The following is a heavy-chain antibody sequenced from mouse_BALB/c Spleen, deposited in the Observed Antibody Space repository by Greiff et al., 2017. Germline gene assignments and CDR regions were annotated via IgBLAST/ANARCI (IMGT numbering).Heavy chain of an antibody. CDR2: IYPGDGDT. CDR1: GYAFSSSW. Sequence: QVQLQQSGPELVKPGASVKISCKASGYAFSSSWMNWVKQRPGQGLEWIGRIYPGDGDTNYNGKFKGKATLTADKSSSTAYMQLSSLTSVDSAVYVCARIDGYDIAYWGQGTLVTVSA. V-gene: IGHV1-82*01. J-gene: IGHJ3*01. D-gene: IGHD2-2*01. CDR3: ARIDGYDIAY.